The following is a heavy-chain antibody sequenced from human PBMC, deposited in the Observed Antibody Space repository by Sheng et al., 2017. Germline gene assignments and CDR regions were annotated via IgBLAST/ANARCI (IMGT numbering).Heavy chain of an antibody. V-gene: IGHV3-21*01. D-gene: IGHD4-17*01. CDR1: GFTFSSYS. CDR2: ISSSGRYI. Sequence: EVQLVESGGGLVKPGGSLRLSCAASGFTFSSYSMNWVRQAPGKGLEWVSSISSSGRYIYYADSVKGRFTISRDNAKNSLSLQMNSLRAEDTAVYYCARDRSSGDYVRPQDDAFDIWGQGAMVTVSS. J-gene: IGHJ3*02. CDR3: ARDRSSGDYVRPQDDAFDI.